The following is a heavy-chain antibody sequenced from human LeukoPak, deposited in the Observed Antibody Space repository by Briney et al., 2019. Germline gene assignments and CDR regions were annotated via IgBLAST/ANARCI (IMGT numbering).Heavy chain of an antibody. CDR1: RLTFSDHY. CDR2: TSNKGNTYTA. D-gene: IGHD6-6*01. CDR3: ALSLASRWDAYDY. V-gene: IGHV3-72*01. J-gene: IGHJ4*02. Sequence: PGGSLRLSCAASRLTFSDHYMDWVRPAPGKGLEWVGRTSNKGNTYTAEYAASVKGRFTISRDGSANSLFLQVNSLKIEDTAVYYCALSLASRWDAYDYWGLGTLVTVSS.